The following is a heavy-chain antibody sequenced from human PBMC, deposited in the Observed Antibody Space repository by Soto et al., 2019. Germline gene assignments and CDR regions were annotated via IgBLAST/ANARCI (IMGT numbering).Heavy chain of an antibody. CDR2: ISYDGGNE. Sequence: GGSLRLSCAGSGFTFSSYGIHWVRQAPGKGLEWVALISYDGGNEKYTESVKDRFTISRDDSHNVAYLQMSSLRTEDTAVYYCAKVFYYYDSSGYYYFDYWGQGTLVTVSS. D-gene: IGHD3-22*01. CDR1: GFTFSSYG. J-gene: IGHJ4*02. CDR3: AKVFYYYDSSGYYYFDY. V-gene: IGHV3-30*18.